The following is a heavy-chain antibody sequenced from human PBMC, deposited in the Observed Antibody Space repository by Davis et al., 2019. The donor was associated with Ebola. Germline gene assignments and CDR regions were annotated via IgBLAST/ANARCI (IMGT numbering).Heavy chain of an antibody. J-gene: IGHJ4*02. CDR3: ARPEETYYYDSSGYSY. CDR1: GYSFTRYW. Sequence: RGSLKISCKGSGYSFTRYWIGWVRQMPGKSLEWMGSIYPGDSDTRYSPSFQGQVTISADKSISTAYLQWSSLKASDTAMYYCARPEETYYYDSSGYSYWGQGTLVTVSS. CDR2: IYPGDSDT. D-gene: IGHD3-22*01. V-gene: IGHV5-51*01.